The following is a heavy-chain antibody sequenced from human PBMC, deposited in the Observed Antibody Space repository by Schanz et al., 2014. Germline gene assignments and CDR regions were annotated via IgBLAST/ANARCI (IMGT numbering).Heavy chain of an antibody. CDR1: GGPFSNYN. CDR2: IIPVLDRR. V-gene: IGHV1-69*02. D-gene: IGHD3-9*01. CDR3: ATTPQLENDPLTGYLAFDS. Sequence: QVQLVQSGAEVKKPGSSVKVSCKASGGPFSNYNIYWVRQAPGQGLEWLGRIIPVLDRRHAAEKFQDRVTFTADMSTSTAYMELGSLRSEDTAMYYCATTPQLENDPLTGYLAFDSWGLGTLVTVSS. J-gene: IGHJ4*02.